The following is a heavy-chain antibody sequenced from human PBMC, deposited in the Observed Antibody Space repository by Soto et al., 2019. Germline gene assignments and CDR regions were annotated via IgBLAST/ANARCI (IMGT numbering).Heavy chain of an antibody. CDR2: IIPIFGTA. CDR3: ARSGVKSYSFDS. D-gene: IGHD5-12*01. Sequence: QVQLVQSGAEVKKPGSSVKVSCKASGGTFNNYDINWVRQAPGQGLEWMGWIIPIFGTANYAQKFQGRVTITADKSTGTGYMELSSLRSEDTGVYYCARSGVKSYSFDSWGQGTLVTVSS. CDR1: GGTFNNYD. V-gene: IGHV1-69*06. J-gene: IGHJ4*02.